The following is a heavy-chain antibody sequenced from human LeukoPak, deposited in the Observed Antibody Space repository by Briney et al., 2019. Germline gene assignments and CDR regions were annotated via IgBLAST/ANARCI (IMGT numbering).Heavy chain of an antibody. V-gene: IGHV1-2*02. J-gene: IGHJ3*02. CDR2: INPNSGDT. CDR1: GYTFSDYY. D-gene: IGHD3-22*01. CDR3: AASYYDSSGYYRDAFDI. Sequence: ASVKVSCKTSGYTFSDYYIHWIRQAPGQGLEWVGWINPNSGDTDYAQKFQGRVTMTRDTSISTAYMELSRLRSDDTAVYYCAASYYDSSGYYRDAFDIWGQGTMVTVSS.